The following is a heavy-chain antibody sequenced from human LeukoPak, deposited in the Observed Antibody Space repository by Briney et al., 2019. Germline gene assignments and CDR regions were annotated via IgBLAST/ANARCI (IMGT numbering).Heavy chain of an antibody. CDR2: FDPEDGET. CDR1: GYTLTELS. J-gene: IGHJ5*02. V-gene: IGHV1-24*01. Sequence: ASVKVSCKVSGYTLTELSMHWVRQAPGKGLEWMGGFDPEDGETIYAQKFQGRVTMTEDTSTDTAYMELSSLRSEDTAVYYCARDKAFGDSSGYYYESNLFDPWGQGTLVTVSS. CDR3: ARDKAFGDSSGYYYESNLFDP. D-gene: IGHD3-22*01.